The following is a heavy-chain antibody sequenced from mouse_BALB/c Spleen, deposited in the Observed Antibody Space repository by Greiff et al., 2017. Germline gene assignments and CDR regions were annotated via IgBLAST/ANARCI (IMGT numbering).Heavy chain of an antibody. CDR2: ISSGGST. D-gene: IGHD1-1*01. CDR3: ARGRTTVVATDWYFDV. CDR1: GFTFSSYA. V-gene: IGHV5-6-5*01. J-gene: IGHJ1*01. Sequence: EVHLVESGGGLVKPGGSLKLSCAASGFTFSSYAMSWVRQTPEKRLEWVASISSGGSTYYPDSVKGRFTISRDNARNILYLQMSSLRSEDTAMYYCARGRTTVVATDWYFDVWGAGTTVTVSS.